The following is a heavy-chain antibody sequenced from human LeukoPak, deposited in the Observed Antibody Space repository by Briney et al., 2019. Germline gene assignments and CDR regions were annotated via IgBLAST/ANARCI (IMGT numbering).Heavy chain of an antibody. D-gene: IGHD1-26*01. J-gene: IGHJ5*02. CDR2: IYYSGST. Sequence: PSQTLSLTCTVSGGSISSGGYYWSWIRQHPGKGLEWIGYIYYSGSTYYNPSLKSRVTISVDTSKSQFSLKLSSVTAADTAVYYCARDRVVGATRWFDPWGQGTLVTVSS. CDR3: ARDRVVGATRWFDP. CDR1: GGSISSGGYY. V-gene: IGHV4-31*03.